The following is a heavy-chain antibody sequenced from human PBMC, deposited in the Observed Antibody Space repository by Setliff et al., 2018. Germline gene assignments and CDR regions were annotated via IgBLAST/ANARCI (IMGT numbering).Heavy chain of an antibody. CDR2: VYDSGTT. J-gene: IGHJ4*02. Sequence: SETLSLTCTVPGGSISSISYYWGWIRQPPGKGLEWIGTVYDSGTTYYNPSLKSRATIFVDTSKNQFSQNLNSVTAADTGVYYCASCRYQVPYDYWGQGILVT. CDR1: GGSISSISYY. V-gene: IGHV4-39*01. CDR3: ASCRYQVPYDY. D-gene: IGHD2-2*01.